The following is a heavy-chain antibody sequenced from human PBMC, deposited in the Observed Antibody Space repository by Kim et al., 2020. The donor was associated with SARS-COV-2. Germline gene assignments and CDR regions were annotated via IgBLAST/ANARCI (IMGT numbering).Heavy chain of an antibody. CDR3: AIVGHAGGGSWDSHFDS. V-gene: IGHV3-30*03. Sequence: GGSLRLSCAASGFTVSSYDMRWVRQAPGKGLEWLSVISYGGSNKYYADSVRSRFTISGNNSKTTLYLQMSSLGAEATAEYYCAIVGHAGGGSWDSHFDS. CDR2: ISYGGSNK. CDR1: GFTVSSYD. J-gene: IGHJ4*01. D-gene: IGHD6-13*01.